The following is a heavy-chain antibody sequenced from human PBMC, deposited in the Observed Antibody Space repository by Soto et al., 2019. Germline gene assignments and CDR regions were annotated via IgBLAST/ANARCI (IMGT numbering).Heavy chain of an antibody. CDR2: ISYDGSNK. V-gene: IGHV3-30*18. D-gene: IGHD3-9*01. CDR3: AKAHYDILTPLDY. CDR1: GFTFSSYG. Sequence: QVQLVESGGGVVQPGRSLRLSCAASGFTFSSYGMHWVRQAPGKGLEWVAVISYDGSNKYSADSVKGRFTISRDNSKNTLYLQMNSLRAEDTAVYYCAKAHYDILTPLDYWGQGNLVTVSP. J-gene: IGHJ4*02.